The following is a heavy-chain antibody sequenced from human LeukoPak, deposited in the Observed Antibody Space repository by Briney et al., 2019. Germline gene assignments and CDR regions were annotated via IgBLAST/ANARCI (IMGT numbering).Heavy chain of an antibody. V-gene: IGHV1-2*02. CDR1: GYTFTGYY. CDR2: INPNSGGT. Sequence: ASVKVSCKASGYTFTGYYMHWVRQASGQGLEWMGWINPNSGGTNYAQKFQGRVTMTRDTSISTAYMELSRLRSDDTAVYYCARGAYYYDSSGYYWFDPWGQGTLVTVSS. CDR3: ARGAYYYDSSGYYWFDP. D-gene: IGHD3-22*01. J-gene: IGHJ5*02.